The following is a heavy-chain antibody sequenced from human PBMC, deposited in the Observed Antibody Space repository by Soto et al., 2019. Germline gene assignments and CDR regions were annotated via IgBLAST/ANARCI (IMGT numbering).Heavy chain of an antibody. CDR3: ARSSGGNCGIIIEGYNGFDA. V-gene: IGHV1-46*03. Sequence: ASVQVSYQPPGDTFHRYYLNWVRQAPGQGLEWMGLINPHGGGTKYAQKFQGRGTMTRDTSRSTVYMELLSLRSDDTAIYYCARSSGGNCGIIIEGYNGFDAWGQGTLVTVSS. CDR1: GDTFHRYY. J-gene: IGHJ5*02. CDR2: INPHGGGT. D-gene: IGHD2-21*01.